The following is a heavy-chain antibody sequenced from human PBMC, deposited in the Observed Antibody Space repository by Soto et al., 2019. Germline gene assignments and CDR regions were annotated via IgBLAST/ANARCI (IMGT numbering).Heavy chain of an antibody. D-gene: IGHD2-15*01. CDR1: GFTFSSYA. CDR3: AKLDCSGGSCHPGGFDY. V-gene: IGHV3-23*01. CDR2: ISGSGGST. Sequence: PGGSLRLSCAASGFTFSSYAMSWVRQAPGKGLEWVSAISGSGGSTYYADSVKGRFTISRDNSKNTLYLQMNSLRAEDTAVYYCAKLDCSGGSCHPGGFDYWGQGTLVTVSS. J-gene: IGHJ4*02.